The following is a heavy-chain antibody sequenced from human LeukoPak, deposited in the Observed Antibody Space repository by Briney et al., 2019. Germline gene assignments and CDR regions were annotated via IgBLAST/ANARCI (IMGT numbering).Heavy chain of an antibody. CDR1: RFTFSSSA. D-gene: IGHD2-2*01. Sequence: PGGSLRLSCAASRFTFSSSAMSWVRQAPGKGLEWVSTISDSGGNTFYADSVKGRFTISRDNSKNTLYLQMNSLRAEDTAVYYCAKLGYCSSTNCYYYYYYGMDVWGQGTTVTVSS. CDR2: ISDSGGNT. V-gene: IGHV3-23*01. J-gene: IGHJ6*02. CDR3: AKLGYCSSTNCYYYYYYGMDV.